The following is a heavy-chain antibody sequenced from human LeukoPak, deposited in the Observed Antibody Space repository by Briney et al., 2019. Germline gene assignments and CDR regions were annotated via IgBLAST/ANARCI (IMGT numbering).Heavy chain of an antibody. Sequence: SETLSLTCTVSGGSVSSYYWSWIRQPAGKGLEWIGRIYTSGSTNYNPSLKSRVTMSVDTSKNQFSLELSSVTAADTAVHYCAAVVVTNDAFDIWGQGTMVTVSS. J-gene: IGHJ3*02. D-gene: IGHD3-22*01. CDR3: AAVVVTNDAFDI. CDR1: GGSVSSYY. V-gene: IGHV4-4*07. CDR2: IYTSGST.